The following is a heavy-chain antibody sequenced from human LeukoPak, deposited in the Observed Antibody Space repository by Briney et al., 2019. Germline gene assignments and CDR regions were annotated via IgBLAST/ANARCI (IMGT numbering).Heavy chain of an antibody. CDR1: GGSISRYY. V-gene: IGHV4-59*12. J-gene: IGHJ4*02. CDR2: IYYSGST. D-gene: IGHD1-26*01. CDR3: ARTVGATSY. Sequence: SETLSLTCTVSGGSISRYYWSWIRQPPGKGLDYIGYIYYSGSTYYNPSLKSRVTISVDTSKNQFSLKLSSVTAADTAVYYCARTVGATSYWGQGTLVTVSS.